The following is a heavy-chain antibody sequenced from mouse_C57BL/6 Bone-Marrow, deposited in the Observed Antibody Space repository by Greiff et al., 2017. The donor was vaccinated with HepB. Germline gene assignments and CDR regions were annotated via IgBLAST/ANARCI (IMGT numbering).Heavy chain of an antibody. Sequence: VQLQQPGAELVKPGASVKLSCKASGYTFTSYWMHWVKQRPGRGLEWIGRIDPNSGGTKYNEKFKSKATLTVDKPSSTAYMQLSSLTSEDSAVYDCERSELDGDYAMDYWGQGTSVTVSS. CDR3: ERSELDGDYAMDY. J-gene: IGHJ4*01. V-gene: IGHV1-72*01. CDR1: GYTFTSYW. D-gene: IGHD3-3*01. CDR2: IDPNSGGT.